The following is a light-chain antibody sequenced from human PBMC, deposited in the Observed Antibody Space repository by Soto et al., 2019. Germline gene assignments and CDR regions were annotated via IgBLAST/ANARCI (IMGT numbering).Light chain of an antibody. J-gene: IGKJ4*01. CDR3: QHYHSWPLT. CDR2: AAS. V-gene: IGKV3-15*01. Sequence: EIVMTQSPATLSVSPGERATLSCRASQGVGSTLAWYQQKPGKTPRLLIYAASTRATGVPARFSGSGSGTEFTLTINSLQSEDFAVYYCQHYHSWPLTFGGGTKVEIK. CDR1: QGVGST.